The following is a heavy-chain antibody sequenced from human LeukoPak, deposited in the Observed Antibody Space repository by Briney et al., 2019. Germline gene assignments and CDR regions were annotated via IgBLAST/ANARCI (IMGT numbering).Heavy chain of an antibody. Sequence: PGGSLRLSCAASGFTFSSYSMNWVRQAPGKGLEWVSSISSSSSYIYYADSVKGRFTMSRDNAKNSLYLQMKSLRVEDTAVYYCGRDPGSYISARYADDVPRFGSWGQGTLVIVSS. D-gene: IGHD2-8*01. CDR3: GRDPGSYISARYADDVPRFGS. CDR1: GFTFSSYS. V-gene: IGHV3-21*01. J-gene: IGHJ4*02. CDR2: ISSSSSYI.